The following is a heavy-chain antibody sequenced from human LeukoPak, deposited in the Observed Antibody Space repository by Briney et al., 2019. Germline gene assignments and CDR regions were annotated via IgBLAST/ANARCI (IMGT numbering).Heavy chain of an antibody. CDR1: GCPFNTYW. J-gene: IGHJ4*02. D-gene: IGHD3-22*01. Sequence: GGAPEISFQASGCPFNTYWIGWVRQLPGKGLEWVGIIYPGDSETRYSPSFQCQVTISADKSISTAYLQWSSLKASDTAMYYCARHDSSAYYFVYCGQGTLVTVSS. V-gene: IGHV5-51*01. CDR2: IYPGDSET. CDR3: ARHDSSAYYFVY.